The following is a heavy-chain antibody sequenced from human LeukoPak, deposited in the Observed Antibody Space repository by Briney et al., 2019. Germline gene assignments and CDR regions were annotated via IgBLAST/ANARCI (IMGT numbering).Heavy chain of an antibody. V-gene: IGHV3-23*01. Sequence: GGSLRLSCAASGFTFSSYAMSWVRQAPGKGLEWVSAISGSGGSTYYADSVKGRFTISRDNSKNTLYLQMNSLRAEDTAVYYCAKDLASQLGRGFYYYYGMDVWGQGTTVTVPS. CDR2: ISGSGGST. J-gene: IGHJ6*02. D-gene: IGHD6-6*01. CDR1: GFTFSSYA. CDR3: AKDLASQLGRGFYYYYGMDV.